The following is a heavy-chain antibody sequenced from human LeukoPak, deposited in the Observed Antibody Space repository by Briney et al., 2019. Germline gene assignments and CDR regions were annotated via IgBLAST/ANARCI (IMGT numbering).Heavy chain of an antibody. CDR1: GFTVSSNY. Sequence: GGSLRLSCAASGFTVSSNYMSWVRQAPGKGLEWVSVIYGNGSPSYADSVKGRFTISRDNAKNSLYLQMNSLRAEDTAVYYCARVHITMIVGNGMDVWGQGTTVTVSS. D-gene: IGHD3-22*01. CDR3: ARVHITMIVGNGMDV. CDR2: IYGNGSP. V-gene: IGHV3-53*01. J-gene: IGHJ6*02.